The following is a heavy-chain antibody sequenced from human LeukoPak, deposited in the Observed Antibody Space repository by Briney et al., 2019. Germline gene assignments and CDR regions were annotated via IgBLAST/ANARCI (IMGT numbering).Heavy chain of an antibody. D-gene: IGHD2-2*01. CDR3: ALGCSSTSCYWGRFDI. CDR1: GYSLTSYW. Sequence: GESLKISCKGSGYSLTSYWISWVRQMPGKGLEWMGRIDPSDSYTNYSPSFQGHVTISADKSISTAYLQWSSLKASDTAMYYCALGCSSTSCYWGRFDIWGQGTMVTVSS. J-gene: IGHJ3*02. V-gene: IGHV5-10-1*01. CDR2: IDPSDSYT.